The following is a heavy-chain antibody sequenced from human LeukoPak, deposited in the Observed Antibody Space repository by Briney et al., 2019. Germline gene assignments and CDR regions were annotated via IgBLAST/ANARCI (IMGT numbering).Heavy chain of an antibody. CDR3: ANSPDSSGYYYMDY. V-gene: IGHV3-30*18. CDR2: ISYDGSNK. CDR1: GFTFSSYG. J-gene: IGHJ4*02. D-gene: IGHD3-22*01. Sequence: GGSLRLSCAASGFTFSSYGMHWVRQAPGKGLEWVAVISYDGSNKYYADSVKGRFTISRDNSKNTLYLQMNSLRAEDTAVYYCANSPDSSGYYYMDYWGQGTLVTVSS.